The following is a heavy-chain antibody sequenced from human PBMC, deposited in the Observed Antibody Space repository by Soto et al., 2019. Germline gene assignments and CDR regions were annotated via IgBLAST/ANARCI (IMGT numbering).Heavy chain of an antibody. J-gene: IGHJ5*02. V-gene: IGHV1-46*01. CDR1: GYTFTSYY. D-gene: IGHD6-19*01. Sequence: VQLVQSGAEVKKPGASVKVSCKASGYTFTSYYMHWVRQAPGQGLEWMGIINPSGGSTSYAQKFQGRVTMTRDTSTSTVYMELSSLRSEDTAVYYCARAAYRIAVAGSPLGWFDPWGQGTLVTVSS. CDR3: ARAAYRIAVAGSPLGWFDP. CDR2: INPSGGST.